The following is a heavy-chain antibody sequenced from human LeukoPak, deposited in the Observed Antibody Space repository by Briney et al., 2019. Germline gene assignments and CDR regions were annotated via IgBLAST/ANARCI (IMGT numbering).Heavy chain of an antibody. CDR1: GFTFSLYT. D-gene: IGHD6-19*01. J-gene: IGHJ5*02. Sequence: GGSLRLSCTASGFTFSLYTMTWVRQAPGKGLEWVSSINGGTTLYAGSVKGRFTISRDNSKNTLFLQMNGLRAEDTAVYFCAICRRYSSGWCNWLDPWGQGTHVTVSS. V-gene: IGHV3-23*01. CDR2: INGGTT. CDR3: AICRRYSSGWCNWLDP.